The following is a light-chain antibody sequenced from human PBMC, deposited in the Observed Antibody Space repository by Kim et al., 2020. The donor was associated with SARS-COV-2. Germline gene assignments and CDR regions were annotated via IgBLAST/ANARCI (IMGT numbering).Light chain of an antibody. V-gene: IGLV2-14*03. Sequence: GQSITISCTGTNNDVGAYNHVSWYQQHPGKAPKFMIYDVTKRPSGVSDRFSGSKSGNTASLTISGLQAEDEADYYCTSYTRSDTWVFGGGTQLTVL. CDR1: NNDVGAYNH. CDR2: DVT. J-gene: IGLJ3*02. CDR3: TSYTRSDTWV.